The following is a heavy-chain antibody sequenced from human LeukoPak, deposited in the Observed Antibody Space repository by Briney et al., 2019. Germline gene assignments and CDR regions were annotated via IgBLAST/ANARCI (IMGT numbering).Heavy chain of an antibody. D-gene: IGHD6-19*01. J-gene: IGHJ3*02. V-gene: IGHV1-3*01. CDR1: GYTSTSYA. CDR3: AIPQDLDSSGWYFDAFDI. Sequence: ASVKVSCKASGYTSTSYAMHWVRQAPGQRLEWMGWINAGNGNTKYSQKFQGRVTITRDTSASTAYMELSSLRSEDTAVYYCAIPQDLDSSGWYFDAFDIWGQGTMVTVSS. CDR2: INAGNGNT.